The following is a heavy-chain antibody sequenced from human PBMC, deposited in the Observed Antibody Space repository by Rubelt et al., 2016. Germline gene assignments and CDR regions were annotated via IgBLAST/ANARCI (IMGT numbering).Heavy chain of an antibody. CDR3: ARGGNKWNYGALDAFDI. V-gene: IGHV3-7*01. Sequence: EVQLLESGGGLVQPGGSLRLSCAASGFTFSSYAMTWVRQAPGKGLEWVANIKQDGSEKYYVDSVKGRFTISRDNAKNSLFLQMNSLRAEDTAVYYCARGGNKWNYGALDAFDIWGQGTMVTVSS. J-gene: IGHJ3*02. CDR2: IKQDGSEK. CDR1: GFTFSSYA. D-gene: IGHD1-7*01.